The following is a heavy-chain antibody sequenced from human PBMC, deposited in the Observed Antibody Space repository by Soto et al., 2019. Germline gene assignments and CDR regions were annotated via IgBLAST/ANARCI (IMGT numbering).Heavy chain of an antibody. CDR2: INPNSGGT. CDR1: GYTFTGYY. V-gene: IGHV1-2*04. Sequence: ASVKVSCKASGYTFTGYYMHWVRQAPGQGLEWMGWINPNSGGTNYAQKFQGWVTMTRDTSISTAYMGLRRLGSDDTAVYYCARSIAAAGASRGDYYYMDVWGKGTTVTVSS. J-gene: IGHJ6*03. D-gene: IGHD6-13*01. CDR3: ARSIAAAGASRGDYYYMDV.